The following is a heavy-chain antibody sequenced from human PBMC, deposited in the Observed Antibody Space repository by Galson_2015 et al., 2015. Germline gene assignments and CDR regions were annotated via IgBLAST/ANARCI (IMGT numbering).Heavy chain of an antibody. CDR1: GFTFSSYW. V-gene: IGHV3-74*01. J-gene: IGHJ4*02. D-gene: IGHD6-6*01. Sequence: SLRLSCAASGFTFSSYWMHWVRQAPGKGLVWVSRINSDGSSTNYADSVKGRFTISRDNAKNTLYLQMNSLRAEDTAVYYCARGNHRIAARPFDYWGQGTLVTASS. CDR2: INSDGSST. CDR3: ARGNHRIAARPFDY.